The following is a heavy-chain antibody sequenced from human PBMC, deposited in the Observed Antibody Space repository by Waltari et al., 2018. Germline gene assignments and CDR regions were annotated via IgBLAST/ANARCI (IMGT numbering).Heavy chain of an antibody. CDR3: ARLCLGCPFDY. CDR1: CGSISSSPYY. J-gene: IGHJ4*02. Sequence: QLQLQESGPGLLKPSETLSLTCTVSCGSISSSPYYWGWIRQPPGKGLEWIGSISYSGSTYYTPSFKSRITISVDTSKNQFSLKLSSVIAADTAVYYCARLCLGCPFDYWGQGTLVTVSS. CDR2: ISYSGST. D-gene: IGHD6-19*01. V-gene: IGHV4-39*01.